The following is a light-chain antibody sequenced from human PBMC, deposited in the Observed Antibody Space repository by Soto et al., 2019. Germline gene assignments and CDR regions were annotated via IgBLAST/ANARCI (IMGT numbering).Light chain of an antibody. Sequence: ASQGISIWLAWYQHKPGKAPKLLIYAASSLKTGVPSRFSGSGSGREFTLTISSLQPEDCAIYFCQQANSFPISFGQGTRLENK. CDR3: QQANSFPIS. J-gene: IGKJ5*01. CDR2: AAS. V-gene: IGKV1-12*01. CDR1: QGISIW.